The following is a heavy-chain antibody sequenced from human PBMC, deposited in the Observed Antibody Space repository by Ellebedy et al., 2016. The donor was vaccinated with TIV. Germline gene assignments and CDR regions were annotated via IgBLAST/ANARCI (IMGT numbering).Heavy chain of an antibody. D-gene: IGHD3-22*01. CDR3: AKALLIDNNGYYPRAASFDY. V-gene: IGHV1-8*01. J-gene: IGHJ4*02. CDR1: GYTFTIYD. Sequence: ASVKVSCXASGYTFTIYDINWVRQASGQGLEWMGWMNPNSGDTSFAQKFQGRVTMTRDTSTNTAYMELSSLRSEDTAVYYCAKALLIDNNGYYPRAASFDYWGQGTLVTVSS. CDR2: MNPNSGDT.